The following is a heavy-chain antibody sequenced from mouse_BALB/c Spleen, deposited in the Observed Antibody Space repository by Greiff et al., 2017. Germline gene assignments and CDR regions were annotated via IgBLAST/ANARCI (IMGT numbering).Heavy chain of an antibody. CDR3: ARGLRLQCYLDY. J-gene: IGHJ2*01. CDR1: GFSLTSYG. Sequence: VKLQESGPGLVAPSQSLSITCTVSGFSLTSYGVHWVRQPPGKGLEWLGVIWAGGSTNYNSALMSRLSIRKDNSKSQVFLKMNSLQTDDTAMYYCARGLRLQCYLDYWGQGTTLTVSS. CDR2: IWAGGST. D-gene: IGHD1-2*01. V-gene: IGHV2-9*02.